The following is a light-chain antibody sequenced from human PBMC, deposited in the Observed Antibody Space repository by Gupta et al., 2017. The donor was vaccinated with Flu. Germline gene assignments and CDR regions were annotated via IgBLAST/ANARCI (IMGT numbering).Light chain of an antibody. CDR1: SDGTKY. CDR2: AAS. CDR3: EEYGNLPPT. V-gene: IGKV3-20*01. J-gene: IGKJ5*01. Sequence: SDGTKYLAWHQQKPGQRRRLLIYAASSRGTGMPERLSGRGSGTQLSMKISRREPQDVGVYYCEEYGNLPPTFGQGTPVEIK.